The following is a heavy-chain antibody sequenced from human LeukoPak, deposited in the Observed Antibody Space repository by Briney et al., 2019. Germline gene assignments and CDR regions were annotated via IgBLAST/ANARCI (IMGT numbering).Heavy chain of an antibody. V-gene: IGHV3-23*01. Sequence: GGSLRLSCAASGFTFSSYAMSWVRQAPGKGLEWVSAISGSGGSTYYADSVKGRFTISRDNSKNTLYLQMNSLRAEDTAVYYCARVRYSGGWYNIWGQGTLVTVSS. CDR3: ARVRYSGGWYNI. J-gene: IGHJ4*02. CDR1: GFTFSSYA. CDR2: ISGSGGST. D-gene: IGHD6-19*01.